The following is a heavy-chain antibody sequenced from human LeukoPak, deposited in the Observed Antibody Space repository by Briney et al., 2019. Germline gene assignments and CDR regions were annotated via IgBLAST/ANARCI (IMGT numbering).Heavy chain of an antibody. J-gene: IGHJ4*02. CDR3: ARDAYSGSYRGGFDY. D-gene: IGHD1-26*01. CDR1: GFTIKNYW. CDR2: INSDGSNT. Sequence: SGGSLRLSCAASGFTIKNYWMHWVRQGPGKGLVWVSHINSDGSNTNYADSVKGRFTISRDNAKNTVYLQMNSLRAEDTAVYYCARDAYSGSYRGGFDYWGQGTLVTVSS. V-gene: IGHV3-74*01.